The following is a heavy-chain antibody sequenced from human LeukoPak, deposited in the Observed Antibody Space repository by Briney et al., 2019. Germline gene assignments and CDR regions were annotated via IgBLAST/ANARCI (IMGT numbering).Heavy chain of an antibody. D-gene: IGHD2-2*01. J-gene: IGHJ4*02. CDR2: ISGSGGST. CDR1: GFTFSSYA. Sequence: GGSLRLSCAASGFTFSSYAMSWVRQAPGKGLEWVSGISGSGGSTYYADSVKGRFTISRDNFKNTLYLQMNILRAEDTAVYYCAKDGGGYCSSTSCSHDYWGQGTPVTVSS. CDR3: AKDGGGYCSSTSCSHDY. V-gene: IGHV3-23*01.